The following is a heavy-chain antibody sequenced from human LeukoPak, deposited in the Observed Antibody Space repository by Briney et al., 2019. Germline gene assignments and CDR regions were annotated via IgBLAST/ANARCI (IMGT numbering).Heavy chain of an antibody. J-gene: IGHJ4*02. V-gene: IGHV1-2*02. Sequence: ASVKVSCKASGYTFTGYYMHWVRQAPGRGLEWMGWINPNSGGTNYAQKFQGRVTMTRDTSISTAYMELSRLRSDDTAVYYCARDYQGYDFWSGYYTIPFDYWGQGTLVTVSS. CDR1: GYTFTGYY. CDR3: ARDYQGYDFWSGYYTIPFDY. D-gene: IGHD3-3*01. CDR2: INPNSGGT.